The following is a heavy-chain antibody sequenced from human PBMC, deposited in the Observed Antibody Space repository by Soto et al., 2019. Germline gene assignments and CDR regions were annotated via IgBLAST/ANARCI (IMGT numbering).Heavy chain of an antibody. CDR2: INHSGST. CDR3: ARGRRGQGAFDI. V-gene: IGHV4-34*01. CDR1: GGSFSGYY. D-gene: IGHD3-10*01. Sequence: PSETLSLTCAVYGGSFSGYYWSWIRQPPGKGLEWIGEINHSGSTNYNPSLKSRVTISVDTSKNQFSLKLSSVTAADTAVYYCARGRRGQGAFDIWGQGTMVTASS. J-gene: IGHJ3*02.